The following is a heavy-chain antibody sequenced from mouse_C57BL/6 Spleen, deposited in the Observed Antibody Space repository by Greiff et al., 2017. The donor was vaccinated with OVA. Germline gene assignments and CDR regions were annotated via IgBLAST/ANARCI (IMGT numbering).Heavy chain of an antibody. CDR3: VRHEKGYDYDVAMDY. V-gene: IGHV10-1*01. Sequence: EVNVVESGGGLVQPKGSLKLSCAASGFSFNTYAMNWVRQAPGKGLEWVARIRSKSNNYATYYADSVKDRFTISRDDSESMLYLQMNNLKTEDTAMYYCVRHEKGYDYDVAMDYWGQGTSVTVSS. D-gene: IGHD2-4*01. CDR1: GFSFNTYA. CDR2: IRSKSNNYAT. J-gene: IGHJ4*01.